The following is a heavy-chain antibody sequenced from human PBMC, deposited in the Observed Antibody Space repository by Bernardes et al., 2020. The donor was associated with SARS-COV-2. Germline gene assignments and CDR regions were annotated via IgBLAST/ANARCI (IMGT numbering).Heavy chain of an antibody. CDR3: ARGPSGWYFRGRTSNTEIDY. D-gene: IGHD6-19*01. CDR1: GYSIRSGYY. V-gene: IGHV4-38-2*01. Sequence: SYTLSPTFAVSGYSIRSGYYWGWIRQPPGKGLEWIGSIYHSGSTYYNPSLKSRVTISVDTSKNQFSLKLSSVTAADTAVYYCARGPSGWYFRGRTSNTEIDYWGQGTLVTVSS. CDR2: IYHSGST. J-gene: IGHJ4*02.